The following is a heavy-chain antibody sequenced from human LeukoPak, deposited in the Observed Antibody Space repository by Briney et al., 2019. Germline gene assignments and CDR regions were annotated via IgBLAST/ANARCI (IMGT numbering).Heavy chain of an antibody. V-gene: IGHV3-30*03. CDR1: GFTFSSYW. CDR3: ARGKGTSYLSSFDY. CDR2: ISYDGSNE. J-gene: IGHJ4*02. Sequence: GGSLRLSCAASGFTFSSYWMSWVRQAPGKGLEWVAIISYDGSNEYYADSVKGRFTISRDNSKNTLYLQMNSPRAADTAVYYCARGKGTSYLSSFDYWGQGTLVTVSS. D-gene: IGHD6-6*01.